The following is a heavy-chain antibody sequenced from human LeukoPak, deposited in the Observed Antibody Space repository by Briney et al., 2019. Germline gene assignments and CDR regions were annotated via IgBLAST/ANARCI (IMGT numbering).Heavy chain of an antibody. D-gene: IGHD3-22*01. Sequence: SETLSLTCSVSGDSINSSSYYWGWIRQPPGKGLEWIGSFYYSGSSYYSPSPKSRVTISIDTSKNQFSLKLTSVTAADTAVYYCARDGNYYDTSGYVDYWGQGTLVTVSS. CDR3: ARDGNYYDTSGYVDY. CDR1: GDSINSSSYY. V-gene: IGHV4-39*07. CDR2: FYYSGSS. J-gene: IGHJ4*02.